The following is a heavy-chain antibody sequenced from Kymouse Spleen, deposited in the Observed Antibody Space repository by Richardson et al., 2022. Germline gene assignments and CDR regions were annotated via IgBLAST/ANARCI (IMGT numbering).Heavy chain of an antibody. CDR1: GGSISSSNW. V-gene: IGHV4-4*02. Sequence: QVQLQESGPGLVKPSGTLSLTCAVSGGSISSSNWWSWVRQPPGKGLEWIGEIYHSGSTNYNPSLKSRVTISVDKSKNQFSLKLSSVTAADTAVYYCARGLLGYCSSTSCHLYYYYYGMDVWGQGTTVTVSS. CDR2: IYHSGST. CDR3: ARGLLGYCSSTSCHLYYYYYGMDV. J-gene: IGHJ6*02. D-gene: IGHD2-2*02.